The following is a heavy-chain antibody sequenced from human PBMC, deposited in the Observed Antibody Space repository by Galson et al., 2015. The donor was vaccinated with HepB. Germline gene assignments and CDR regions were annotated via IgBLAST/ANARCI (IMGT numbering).Heavy chain of an antibody. CDR3: TTHKVYYYDTNLIDY. J-gene: IGHJ4*02. Sequence: SLRLSCAASGFTFSNAWMNWVRQAPGKGLEWVGRIKSKTDGGTTDYAAPVKGRFTISRDDSKNTLYLQMNSLKTEDTAVYYCTTHKVYYYDTNLIDYWGQGTLVTVSS. CDR2: IKSKTDGGTT. D-gene: IGHD3-22*01. V-gene: IGHV3-15*07. CDR1: GFTFSNAW.